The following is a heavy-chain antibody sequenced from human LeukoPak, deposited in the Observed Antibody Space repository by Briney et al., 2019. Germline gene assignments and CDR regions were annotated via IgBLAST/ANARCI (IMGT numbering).Heavy chain of an antibody. D-gene: IGHD3-10*01. Sequence: ASVKVSCKASGYTFTGYYIDWVRQAPGQGLEWMGWINSDSGGTNYAQKFQGRVTMTRDTSISTAYMELSRLRSDDTAVYYCARDQRFGELLYYFDYWGQGTLVTVSS. CDR1: GYTFTGYY. CDR2: INSDSGGT. V-gene: IGHV1-2*02. J-gene: IGHJ4*02. CDR3: ARDQRFGELLYYFDY.